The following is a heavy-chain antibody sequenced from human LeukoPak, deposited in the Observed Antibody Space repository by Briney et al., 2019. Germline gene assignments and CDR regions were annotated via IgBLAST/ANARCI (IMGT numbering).Heavy chain of an antibody. J-gene: IGHJ4*02. CDR2: ISGSGGST. V-gene: IGHV3-23*01. Sequence: GSLRLSCAASGFTFSSYAMSWVRQAPGKGLEWVSAISGSGGSTYYADSVKGRFTISRDNSKNTLYLQMNSLSAEDTAVYYCAKLHDYGDYYFDYWGQGTLVTVSS. CDR1: GFTFSSYA. D-gene: IGHD4-17*01. CDR3: AKLHDYGDYYFDY.